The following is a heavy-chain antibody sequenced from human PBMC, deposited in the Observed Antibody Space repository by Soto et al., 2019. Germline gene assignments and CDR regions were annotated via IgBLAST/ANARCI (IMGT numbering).Heavy chain of an antibody. CDR3: ARAGVRGVIIMDYYGMDV. CDR1: GGTFSSYT. J-gene: IGHJ6*02. CDR2: IIPILGIA. Sequence: QVQLVQSGAEVKKPGSSVKVSCKASGGTFSSYTISWVRQAPGQGLEWMGRIIPILGIANYAQKFQGRVTITADXYTXTXFMELSSLRSEDTAVYYCARAGVRGVIIMDYYGMDVWGQGTTVTVSS. D-gene: IGHD3-10*01. V-gene: IGHV1-69*02.